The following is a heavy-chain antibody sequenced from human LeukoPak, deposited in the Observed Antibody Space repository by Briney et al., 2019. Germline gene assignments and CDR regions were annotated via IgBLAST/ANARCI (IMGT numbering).Heavy chain of an antibody. V-gene: IGHV4-4*08. Sequence: PSETLSLTCTVSGGSISTYYWSWIGQSPGKGLEWIADISASGGTNYNPSLESRVTVSIDSSKNQFSLKLSPVTAADTAVFYCARSPHNSAWYEKWFDPWGQGTLVTVSS. CDR3: ARSPHNSAWYEKWFDP. CDR1: GGSISTYY. D-gene: IGHD6-19*01. J-gene: IGHJ5*02. CDR2: ISASGGT.